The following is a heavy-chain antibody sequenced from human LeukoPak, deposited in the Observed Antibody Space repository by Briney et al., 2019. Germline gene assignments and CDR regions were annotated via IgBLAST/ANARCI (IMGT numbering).Heavy chain of an antibody. V-gene: IGHV3-9*01. CDR3: AELGITMIGGV. D-gene: IGHD3-10*02. CDR2: ISWNSGYM. J-gene: IGHJ6*04. CDR1: EFTFDDYA. Sequence: GGSLRLSCAASEFTFDDYAMHWVRQAPGKGLEWVSGISWNSGYMAYADSVKGRFTISRDNAKNSLYLQMNSLRAEDTAVYYCAELGITMIGGVWGKGTTVTISS.